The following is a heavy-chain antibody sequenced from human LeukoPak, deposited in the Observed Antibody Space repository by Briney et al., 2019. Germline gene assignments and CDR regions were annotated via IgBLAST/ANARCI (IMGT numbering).Heavy chain of an antibody. J-gene: IGHJ4*03. CDR3: ARDEQASAAIGD. CDR2: ISTDGGFT. Sequence: GGSFCPSRVASGFTFSSYWLHWVRQVPGKGPVWVSRISTDGGFTTYADSVRGRFSISRDNAKNTLVLQMNGLRVDDTAVYYCARDEQASAAIGDWGQGTMVTVSS. CDR1: GFTFSSYW. D-gene: IGHD2-2*01. V-gene: IGHV3-74*01.